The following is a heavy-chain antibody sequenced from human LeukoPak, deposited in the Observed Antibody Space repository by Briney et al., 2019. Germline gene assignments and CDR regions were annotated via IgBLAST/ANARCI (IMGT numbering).Heavy chain of an antibody. D-gene: IGHD6-13*01. Sequence: LSLTCTVSGGSISSSSYYWGWIRQPPGKGLEWISYISPSGSDIYYADSLKGRFTISRDNANNSLFLQMNSLRAEDTAVYYCVRDRWSSSWSSGFDYWGQGTLVTVSS. CDR2: ISPSGSDI. CDR3: VRDRWSSSWSSGFDY. CDR1: GGSISSSSYY. V-gene: IGHV3-11*04. J-gene: IGHJ4*02.